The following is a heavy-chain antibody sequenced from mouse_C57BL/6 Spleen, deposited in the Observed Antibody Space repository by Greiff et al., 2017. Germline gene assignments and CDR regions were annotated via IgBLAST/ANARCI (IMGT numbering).Heavy chain of an antibody. CDR2: IHPNSGST. Sequence: VQLQQPGAELVKPGASVKLSCKASGYTFTSYWMHWVKQRPGQGLEWIGMIHPNSGSTNYNEKFKSKATLTVDKSSSTAYMQLSSLTSEDSAVYYCARDYYYGSSYVGPWFAYWGQGTLVTVSA. V-gene: IGHV1-64*01. J-gene: IGHJ3*01. CDR3: ARDYYYGSSYVGPWFAY. CDR1: GYTFTSYW. D-gene: IGHD1-1*01.